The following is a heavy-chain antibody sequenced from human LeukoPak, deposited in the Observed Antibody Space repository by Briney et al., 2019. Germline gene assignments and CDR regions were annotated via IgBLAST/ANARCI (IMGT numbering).Heavy chain of an antibody. J-gene: IGHJ4*02. D-gene: IGHD6-19*01. V-gene: IGHV3-53*01. Sequence: GGSLRLSCAASGFIFGGYVMNWVRQAPGKGLEWVSVIYSGGSTYYADSVKGRFTISRDNSKNTLYLQMNSLRAEDTAAYYCARARGGWYVFDYWGQGTLVTVSS. CDR1: GFIFGGYV. CDR2: IYSGGST. CDR3: ARARGGWYVFDY.